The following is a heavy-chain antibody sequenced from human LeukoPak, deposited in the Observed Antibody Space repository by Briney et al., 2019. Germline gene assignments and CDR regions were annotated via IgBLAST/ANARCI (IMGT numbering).Heavy chain of an antibody. CDR3: ASLKGVIMVINY. D-gene: IGHD3-22*01. Sequence: PSETLSLTCTVSSGSISSSTYYWGWIRQPPGKGLEWIGSIYYSGSTYYNPSLKSRVTISVDTSKTLFSLKLSSVTAADTAVYYCASLKGVIMVINYWGQGTLVTVSS. CDR1: SGSISSSTYY. CDR2: IYYSGST. V-gene: IGHV4-39*01. J-gene: IGHJ4*02.